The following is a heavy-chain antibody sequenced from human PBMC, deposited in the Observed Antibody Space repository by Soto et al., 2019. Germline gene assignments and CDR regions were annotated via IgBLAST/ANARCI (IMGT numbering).Heavy chain of an antibody. Sequence: QVQLVESGGGVVQPGKSLRLSCAASGFTFSDYAMYWVRQAPGKGLDWVAVISYDGSNRFYTDSVKGRFTISRDNSKNTLYLQMNSLRDEDTAVYYCASVIWSSGWDYWGQGTLVTVSS. CDR2: ISYDGSNR. CDR1: GFTFSDYA. D-gene: IGHD6-19*01. V-gene: IGHV3-30-3*01. CDR3: ASVIWSSGWDY. J-gene: IGHJ4*02.